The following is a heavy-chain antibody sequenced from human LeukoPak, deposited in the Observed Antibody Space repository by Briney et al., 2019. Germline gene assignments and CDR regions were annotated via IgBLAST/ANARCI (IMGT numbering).Heavy chain of an antibody. Sequence: GGSLRLSCVASGFTFSSYEMNWVRQAPGKGLEWVSYISSSGSTIWYADSVKGRFTISRDNAKNSLYLQMNSLRAEDTAIYYCARDDTVAGNFDYWGQGTLVTVSS. D-gene: IGHD6-19*01. CDR3: ARDDTVAGNFDY. CDR1: GFTFSSYE. CDR2: ISSSGSTI. J-gene: IGHJ4*02. V-gene: IGHV3-48*03.